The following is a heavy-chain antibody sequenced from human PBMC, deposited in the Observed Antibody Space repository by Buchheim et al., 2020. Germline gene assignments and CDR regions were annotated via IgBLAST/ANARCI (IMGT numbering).Heavy chain of an antibody. Sequence: QVQLQQWGAGLLKPSETLSLTCAVYGGSFSGYYWSWIRQPLGKGLEWIGEINHSGSTNYNPSLKSRVTISVDTSKNQFSLKLSSVTAADTAVYYCARGFRSGSGYYYGYFQHWGQGTL. CDR2: INHSGST. J-gene: IGHJ1*01. CDR3: ARGFRSGSGYYYGYFQH. D-gene: IGHD3-22*01. V-gene: IGHV4-34*01. CDR1: GGSFSGYY.